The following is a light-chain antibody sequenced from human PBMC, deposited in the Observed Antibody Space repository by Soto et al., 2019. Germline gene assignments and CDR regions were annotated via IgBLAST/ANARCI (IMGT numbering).Light chain of an antibody. J-gene: IGKJ4*01. CDR1: QSVSNY. Sequence: EIVLTQSPATLSLSPGERATLSCRASQSVSNYLAWYQQKPGQAPRLLIHDASNRATGIPARLSGSGSGTDFTLTISSLEPEDFGVYYCQQRSNWPQITFGGGTKVEIK. CDR2: DAS. CDR3: QQRSNWPQIT. V-gene: IGKV3-11*01.